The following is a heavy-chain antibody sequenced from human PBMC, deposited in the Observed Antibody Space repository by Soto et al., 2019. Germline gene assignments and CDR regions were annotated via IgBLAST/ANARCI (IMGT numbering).Heavy chain of an antibody. V-gene: IGHV1-2*04. Sequence: QVQLVQSGAEVKEPGASVTVSCRASGDRFTDYYMHWVRQAPGQGLEWMGWINPNSGDTKYAQKFQGWVTMTRDTSIRTVYMQLSRLRFDDTAIYYCARESGGATATLDYYYFYMDVWGTGTTVTVSS. CDR3: ARESGGATATLDYYYFYMDV. CDR1: GDRFTDYY. CDR2: INPNSGDT. J-gene: IGHJ6*03. D-gene: IGHD5-12*01.